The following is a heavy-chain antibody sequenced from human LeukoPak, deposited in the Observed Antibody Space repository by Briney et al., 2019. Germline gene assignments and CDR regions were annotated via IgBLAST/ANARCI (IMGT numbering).Heavy chain of an antibody. CDR1: GFTFNDHY. CDR2: SRNKANSYAT. V-gene: IGHV3-72*01. J-gene: IGHJ6*03. CDR3: TRGPFNLNPSGGYYYYMDV. D-gene: IGHD1-14*01. Sequence: GGSLRLSCAASGFTFNDHYMDWVRQAPGKGLEWVGRSRNKANSYATEYAASVKGRFTISRDDSKNSLYLQMNSLKTEDTAVYFCTRGPFNLNPSGGYYYYMDVWGKGTTVTVS.